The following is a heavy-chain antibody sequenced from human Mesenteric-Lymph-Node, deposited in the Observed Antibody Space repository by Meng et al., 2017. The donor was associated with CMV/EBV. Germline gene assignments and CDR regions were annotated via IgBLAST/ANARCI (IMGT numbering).Heavy chain of an antibody. CDR3: AGAAYYFDF. CDR1: GFTFSNAW. V-gene: IGHV3-15*01. J-gene: IGHJ4*02. Sequence: GGSLRLSCAASGFTFSNAWMSWVRQAPGKGLEWVGLIKSKTDGGTTDYAAPVKGRFTISRDDSKTTLYLQMNSLKTEDTGVYYCAGAAYYFDFWGQGTLVTVSS. D-gene: IGHD1-26*01. CDR2: IKSKTDGGTT.